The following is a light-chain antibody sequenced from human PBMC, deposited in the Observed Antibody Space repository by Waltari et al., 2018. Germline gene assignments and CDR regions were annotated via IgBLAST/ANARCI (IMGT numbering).Light chain of an antibody. CDR3: QKYESLPAT. V-gene: IGKV3-20*01. Sequence: EIVLPQSPGTLSLSPGERATLSCRASQSIGIYLAWYQQKPGQAPRPLMYHASSRATGIPDRFSGSGSGTDFSLTISRLEPEDFAVYYCQKYESLPATFGQGTKVEIK. CDR2: HAS. CDR1: QSIGIY. J-gene: IGKJ1*01.